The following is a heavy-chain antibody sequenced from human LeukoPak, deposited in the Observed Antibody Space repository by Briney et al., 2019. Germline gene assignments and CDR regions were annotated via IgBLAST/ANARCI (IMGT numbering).Heavy chain of an antibody. Sequence: PGGSLRLSCAASGFTFSSHGMNWVRQAPGKGLEWVSGISPSGDILYYADSVKGRFTISRDNSKNTLYLQMNNLRAEDTAIYYCAKAANYDILTGYYLDYWGQGTLVTVSS. CDR3: AKAANYDILTGYYLDY. CDR1: GFTFSSHG. V-gene: IGHV3-23*01. D-gene: IGHD3-9*01. J-gene: IGHJ4*02. CDR2: ISPSGDIL.